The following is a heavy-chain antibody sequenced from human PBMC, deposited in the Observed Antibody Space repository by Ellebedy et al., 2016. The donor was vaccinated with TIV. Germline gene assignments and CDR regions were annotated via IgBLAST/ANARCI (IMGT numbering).Heavy chain of an antibody. Sequence: GGSLRLSXAASGFTFSYYSMHWVRQAPGKGLEWVEVISHDGSNKYHAESVKGRFTISRDDSKNTLYLQMNTLRTEDTALYFCARGSSSRGYFDSWGQGTLVTVSS. CDR1: GFTFSYYS. CDR2: ISHDGSNK. CDR3: ARGSSSRGYFDS. V-gene: IGHV3-30-3*01. D-gene: IGHD6-13*01. J-gene: IGHJ4*02.